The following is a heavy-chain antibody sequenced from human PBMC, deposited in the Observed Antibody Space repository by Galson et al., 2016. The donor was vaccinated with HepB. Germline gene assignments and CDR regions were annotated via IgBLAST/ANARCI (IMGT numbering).Heavy chain of an antibody. CDR2: ISSSSFFI. D-gene: IGHD3-3*01. J-gene: IGHJ5*02. CDR3: ARVAAKESWGNTILGVVSNWFDP. Sequence: SLRLSCAASGFTFSTYTMNWVRQAPGKGLEWVSPISSSSFFIYYADTVKGRFTISRDNANNSLYLQMNSLRAEDTAVYYCARVAAKESWGNTILGVVSNWFDPWGQGTLVTVSS. V-gene: IGHV3-21*01. CDR1: GFTFSTYT.